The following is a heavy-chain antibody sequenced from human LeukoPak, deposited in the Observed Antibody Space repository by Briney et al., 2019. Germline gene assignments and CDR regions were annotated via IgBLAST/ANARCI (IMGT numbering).Heavy chain of an antibody. CDR2: ISGRDDST. CDR3: AKWGDYDVLTGYYDSDY. Sequence: GGSLRLSCAASGFSFSDYAMSCVRQVRGKGLECVSAISGRDDSTYYADSVKGRFTISRDTSKTTLYLQMNSLRAEDTAVYYCAKWGDYDVLTGYYDSDYWGQGTLVSVSS. D-gene: IGHD3-9*01. V-gene: IGHV3-23*01. CDR1: GFSFSDYA. J-gene: IGHJ4*02.